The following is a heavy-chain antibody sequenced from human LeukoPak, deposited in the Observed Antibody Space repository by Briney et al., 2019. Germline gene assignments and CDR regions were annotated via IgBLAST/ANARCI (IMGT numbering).Heavy chain of an antibody. D-gene: IGHD3-9*01. J-gene: IGHJ4*02. CDR1: GGSISSGGYS. V-gene: IGHV4-30-2*01. CDR3: ARGGYFDGIDY. CDR2: IYHSGST. Sequence: SETLSLTCAVSGGSISSGGYSWSWIRQPPGKGLEWIGYIYHSGSTYYNPSLKSRVAISVDRSKNQFSLKLSSVTAADTAVYYCARGGYFDGIDYWGQGTLVTVSS.